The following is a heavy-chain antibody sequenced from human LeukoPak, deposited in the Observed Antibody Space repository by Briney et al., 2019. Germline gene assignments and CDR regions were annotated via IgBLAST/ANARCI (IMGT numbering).Heavy chain of an antibody. CDR3: ARVIGVVRADYYFDY. J-gene: IGHJ4*02. Sequence: GGSLRLSREASGFSVSSNYMTWVRQAPGKGLEWVSVIYSGGSTYYADSVKGRFIISRDNSKNTVYLQMNSLRAEDTAVYYCARVIGVVRADYYFDYWGQGTLVAVSS. CDR2: IYSGGST. D-gene: IGHD3-10*01. CDR1: GFSVSSNY. V-gene: IGHV3-53*01.